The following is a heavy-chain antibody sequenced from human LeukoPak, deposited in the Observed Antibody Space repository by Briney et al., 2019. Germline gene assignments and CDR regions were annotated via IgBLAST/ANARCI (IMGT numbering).Heavy chain of an antibody. V-gene: IGHV3-21*01. Sequence: GGSLRLSCAASGFTFSSYSMSWVRQAPGKGLEWVSSISSSSSYIYYADSVKGRFTISRDNAKNSLYLQMNSLRAEDTAVYYCAREFYPFRYSSSWYDYWGQGTLVTVSS. D-gene: IGHD6-13*01. CDR3: AREFYPFRYSSSWYDY. CDR2: ISSSSSYI. J-gene: IGHJ4*02. CDR1: GFTFSSYS.